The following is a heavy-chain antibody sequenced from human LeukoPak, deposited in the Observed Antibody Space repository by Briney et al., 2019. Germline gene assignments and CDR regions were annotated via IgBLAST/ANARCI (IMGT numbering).Heavy chain of an antibody. CDR2: INPNSGGT. V-gene: IGHV1-2*02. Sequence: EASVKVSCKASGYTFTGYYMHWVRQAPGQGLEWMGWINPNSGGTNYAQKFQGRVTMTRDTSISTAYMELSRLRSDDTAVYYCARDESTRVSSLGWFDPWGQGTLVTVSS. CDR1: GYTFTGYY. J-gene: IGHJ5*02. D-gene: IGHD6-13*01. CDR3: ARDESTRVSSLGWFDP.